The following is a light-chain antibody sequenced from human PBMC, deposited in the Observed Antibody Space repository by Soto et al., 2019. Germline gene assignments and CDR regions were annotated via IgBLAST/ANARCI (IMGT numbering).Light chain of an antibody. Sequence: DIQMTQSPSSLSASVGDRVTITCQASQDISNYLNWYQQKPGKAPKLLIYDASNLETGVPSRFSGGGSGTDFSFTISNLQPEDIAIYYCQQYDNLPTITFGQGTRLEIK. V-gene: IGKV1-33*01. CDR3: QQYDNLPTIT. CDR2: DAS. CDR1: QDISNY. J-gene: IGKJ5*01.